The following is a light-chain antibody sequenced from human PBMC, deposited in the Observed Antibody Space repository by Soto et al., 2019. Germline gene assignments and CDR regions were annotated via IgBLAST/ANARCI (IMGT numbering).Light chain of an antibody. J-gene: IGLJ1*01. CDR1: SSNIGSNT. V-gene: IGLV1-44*01. Sequence: QSVLTQPPSASGTPGQRVTISCSGSSSNIGSNTVNWYQQLPGTAPKLLIYSNDQRPSGVPDRFSGSRSGISVSLAISGLQSEDEADYYCAVWDGSLNAYVFRIGTKLTVL. CDR3: AVWDGSLNAYV. CDR2: SND.